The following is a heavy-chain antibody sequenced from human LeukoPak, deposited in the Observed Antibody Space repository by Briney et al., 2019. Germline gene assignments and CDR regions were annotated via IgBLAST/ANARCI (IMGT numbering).Heavy chain of an antibody. J-gene: IGHJ6*03. Sequence: GGSLRLSCEASGFTFSDSWMTWVRQTPGKGLEWVANIKTDGSEKYYVDSVKGRFTISRDNSKNTLYLQMNSLRAEDTAVYYCAKEGYGDYSYYMDVWGKGTTVTVSS. V-gene: IGHV3-7*03. CDR2: IKTDGSEK. D-gene: IGHD4-17*01. CDR3: AKEGYGDYSYYMDV. CDR1: GFTFSDSW.